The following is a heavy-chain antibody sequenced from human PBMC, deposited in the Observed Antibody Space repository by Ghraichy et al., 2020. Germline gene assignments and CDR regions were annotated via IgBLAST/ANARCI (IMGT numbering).Heavy chain of an antibody. Sequence: GGSLRLSCAASGFTFSNYAMTWVRQAPGKGLDWVSAIVDSGATTYYADSVKGRFTISRDNSGNILYMQMNSLRVDDTAVYYCAKVSTTTVPRCWDYWVQGTLVTVSS. CDR3: AKVSTTTVPRCWDY. J-gene: IGHJ4*02. V-gene: IGHV3-23*01. CDR1: GFTFSNYA. CDR2: IVDSGATT. D-gene: IGHD5-24*01.